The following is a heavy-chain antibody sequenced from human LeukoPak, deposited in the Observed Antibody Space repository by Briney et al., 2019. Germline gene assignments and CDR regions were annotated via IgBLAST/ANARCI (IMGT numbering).Heavy chain of an antibody. J-gene: IGHJ4*02. CDR1: GFTFSSYA. CDR2: ISGSGGST. Sequence: GGSLRLSCATSGFTFSSYAMSWVRQAPGKGLEWVSAISGSGGSTYYADSVKGRFTISRDNSKNTLYLQMNSLRAEDTAVYYCAKAAGEFCTNGVSNPFDYGAQEPRVTVPS. D-gene: IGHD2-8*01. V-gene: IGHV3-23*01. CDR3: AKAAGEFCTNGVSNPFDY.